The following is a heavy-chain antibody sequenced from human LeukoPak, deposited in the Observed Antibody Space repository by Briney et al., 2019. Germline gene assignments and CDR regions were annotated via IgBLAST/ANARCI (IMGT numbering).Heavy chain of an antibody. CDR3: AKDKGYGDFYFDY. D-gene: IGHD4-17*01. CDR2: IRYDGSNK. Sequence: PGGSLRLSCEASGFTFSSYGMHWVRQAPGKGLEWVAFIRYDGSNKYYADSVKGRFTISRDNSKNTLYLQMNSLRAEDTAVYYCAKDKGYGDFYFDYWGQGTLVTVSS. V-gene: IGHV3-30*02. J-gene: IGHJ4*02. CDR1: GFTFSSYG.